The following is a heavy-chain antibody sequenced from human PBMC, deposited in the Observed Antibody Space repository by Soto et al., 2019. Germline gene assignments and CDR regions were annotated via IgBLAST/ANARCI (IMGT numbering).Heavy chain of an antibody. D-gene: IGHD2-2*01. V-gene: IGHV4-34*01. Sequence: PSETLSLTCAVYGGSFSGYYWSWIRQPPGKGLEWIGEINHSGSTNYNPSLKSRVTISVDTSKNQFSLKLSSVTAADTAVYYCARGLTRSTSWANWFDPWGQGTLVTVSS. CDR1: GGSFSGYY. J-gene: IGHJ5*02. CDR2: INHSGST. CDR3: ARGLTRSTSWANWFDP.